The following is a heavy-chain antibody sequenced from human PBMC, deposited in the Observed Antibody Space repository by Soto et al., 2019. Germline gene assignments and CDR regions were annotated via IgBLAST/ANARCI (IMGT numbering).Heavy chain of an antibody. CDR2: ISGSGDSR. D-gene: IGHD1-26*01. J-gene: IGHJ4*02. Sequence: EVQLLESGGGLVQPGGSLRLSCAASGFTFSSYAMRWVRQAPVKGLEWVSAISGSGDSRYYADSVKGRFTISRDNSKTTLYLQMNSLRAEDTAVYYCARRGSGSYYDYWGQGTLVTFSS. CDR1: GFTFSSYA. V-gene: IGHV3-23*01. CDR3: ARRGSGSYYDY.